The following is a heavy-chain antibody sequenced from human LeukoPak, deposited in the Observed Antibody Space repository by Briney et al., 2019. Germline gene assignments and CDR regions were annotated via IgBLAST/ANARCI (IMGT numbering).Heavy chain of an antibody. Sequence: PGGSLRLSCAASGFTLSSYWIHWGRQAPGEGLVWVSRINPDGSRTDYADSVKGRFTISRDNTKNTVDLQMNSLRAEDTAVYYCARDFEAPSNCWGQGTLVTVSS. D-gene: IGHD3-9*01. J-gene: IGHJ4*02. CDR3: ARDFEAPSNC. CDR1: GFTLSSYW. CDR2: INPDGSRT. V-gene: IGHV3-74*01.